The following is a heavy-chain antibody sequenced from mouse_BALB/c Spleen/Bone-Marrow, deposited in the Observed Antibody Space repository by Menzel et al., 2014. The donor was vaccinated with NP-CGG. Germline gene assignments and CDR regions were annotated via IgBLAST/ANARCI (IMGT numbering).Heavy chain of an antibody. J-gene: IGHJ2*01. CDR1: GFNFKDTY. Sequence: VQLKDSGAEPVKPGASVKLSCTTSGFNFKDTYMHWVKQRPEQGLEWIGRIDPATGNTNYDQKFQGKATITADTSSNTAYLQLISLTSEDTAVYYGARVQLRRSRGLDYWGQGTTLTVSS. CDR2: IDPATGNT. D-gene: IGHD2-4*01. V-gene: IGHV14-3*02. CDR3: ARVQLRRSRGLDY.